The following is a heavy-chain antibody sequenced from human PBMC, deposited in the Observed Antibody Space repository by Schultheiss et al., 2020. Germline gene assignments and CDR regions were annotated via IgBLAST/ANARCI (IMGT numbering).Heavy chain of an antibody. CDR1: GGSFSGYY. Sequence: SETLSLTCAVYGGSFSGYYWSWIRQPPGKGLEWIGEINHSGSTYYNPSLKSRVTISVDTSKNQFSLKLSSVTAADTAVYYCARGTEIVVVPDAFDIWGQGTMVTVSS. D-gene: IGHD3-22*01. CDR3: ARGTEIVVVPDAFDI. V-gene: IGHV4-34*01. J-gene: IGHJ3*02. CDR2: INHSGST.